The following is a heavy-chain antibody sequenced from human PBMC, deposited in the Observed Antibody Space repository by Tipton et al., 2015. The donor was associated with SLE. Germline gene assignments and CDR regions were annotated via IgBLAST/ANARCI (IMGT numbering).Heavy chain of an antibody. Sequence: QLVQSGAEVKKPGASVKVSYKASGYTFTSYGISWVRQAPGQGLEWMGWISTYNGNTHYAQNLQGRVTMTTYTSTSTAYMELRSLRSDDTAVYYCAREVYSGSYYYYYGMDVWGQGTTVTISS. V-gene: IGHV1-18*01. CDR1: GYTFTSYG. CDR3: AREVYSGSYYYYYGMDV. D-gene: IGHD3-10*01. J-gene: IGHJ6*02. CDR2: ISTYNGNT.